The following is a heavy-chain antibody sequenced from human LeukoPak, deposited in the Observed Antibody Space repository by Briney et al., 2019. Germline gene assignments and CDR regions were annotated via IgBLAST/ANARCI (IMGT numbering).Heavy chain of an antibody. CDR3: ARDASSWGGWFDP. D-gene: IGHD6-13*01. CDR1: GGSLSKYF. CDR2: IYYSGRT. J-gene: IGHJ5*02. Sequence: SETLSLTCTVSGGSLSKYFWSWIRQSPGKGLEWIGYIYYSGRTNYNPSLKSRVTISLDTSKNQFSLKLNAVTAADTAVYYCARDASSWGGWFDPWGQGTLVTVSS. V-gene: IGHV4-59*01.